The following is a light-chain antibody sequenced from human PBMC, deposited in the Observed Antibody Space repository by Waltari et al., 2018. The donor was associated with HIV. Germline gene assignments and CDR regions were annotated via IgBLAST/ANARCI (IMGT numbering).Light chain of an antibody. CDR3: QQSHSAPFT. V-gene: IGKV1-39*01. Sequence: DIQITQSPSSLSASVGDRVTITCRASQSITGYVNWYQQKPGKAPALLIYAASTLESGVPSRFTGSGSGTDFTLTISSLQPEDFATYYCQQSHSAPFTFGPGTRVDFK. CDR2: AAS. CDR1: QSITGY. J-gene: IGKJ3*01.